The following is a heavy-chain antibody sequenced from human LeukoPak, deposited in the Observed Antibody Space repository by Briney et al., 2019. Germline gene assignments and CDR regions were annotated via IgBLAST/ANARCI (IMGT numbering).Heavy chain of an antibody. CDR1: GGXXSSYA. CDR3: ARDDYGGLFDY. V-gene: IGHV1-69*05. CDR2: IISIFGTA. Sequence: GGXXSSYAXXGXXXXPXXGXXWMGGIISIFGTANYAQKFQGRVTITTDESTSTAYMELSSLRSEDTAVYYCARDDYGGLFDYWGQGTLVTVSS. J-gene: IGHJ4*02. D-gene: IGHD4-23*01.